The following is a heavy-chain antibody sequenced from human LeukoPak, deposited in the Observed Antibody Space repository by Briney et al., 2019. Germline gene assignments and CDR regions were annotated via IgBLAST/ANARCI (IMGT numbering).Heavy chain of an antibody. CDR3: ARDYCSGGSCYEYFDY. Sequence: PSETLSLTCTVSGGSISSSSYYWGWIRQPPGKGLEWIGSIYHSGSTYYNPSLKSRVTISVDTSKNQFSLKLSSVTAADTAVYYCARDYCSGGSCYEYFDYWGQGTLVTVSS. CDR2: IYHSGST. CDR1: GGSISSSSYY. V-gene: IGHV4-39*07. J-gene: IGHJ4*02. D-gene: IGHD2-15*01.